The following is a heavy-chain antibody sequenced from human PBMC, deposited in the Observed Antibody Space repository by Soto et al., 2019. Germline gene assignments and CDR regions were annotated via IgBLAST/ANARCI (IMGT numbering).Heavy chain of an antibody. CDR3: ARDWGMRAYYYYGMDV. D-gene: IGHD3-16*01. V-gene: IGHV3-7*03. Sequence: PGGSLRLSCAASGFTFSSYWMSWVRQAPGKGLEWVANIKQDGSEKYYVDSVKGRFTISRDNAKNSLYLQMNSLRAEDTAVYYCARDWGMRAYYYYGMDVWGQGTTVTVSS. J-gene: IGHJ6*02. CDR1: GFTFSSYW. CDR2: IKQDGSEK.